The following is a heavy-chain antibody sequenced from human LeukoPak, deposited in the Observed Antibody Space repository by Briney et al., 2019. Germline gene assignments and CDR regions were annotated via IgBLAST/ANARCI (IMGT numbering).Heavy chain of an antibody. V-gene: IGHV4-59*08. CDR2: IYYSGST. D-gene: IGHD6-13*01. CDR3: ARLSSGSSSWYGVDY. Sequence: SETLSLTCTVSGGSISSYYWSWIRQPPGKGLEWIGYIYYSGSTNYNPSLKSRVTISVDTSKSQFSLKLSSVTAAGTAVYYCARLSSGSSSWYGVDYWGQGTLVTVSS. CDR1: GGSISSYY. J-gene: IGHJ4*02.